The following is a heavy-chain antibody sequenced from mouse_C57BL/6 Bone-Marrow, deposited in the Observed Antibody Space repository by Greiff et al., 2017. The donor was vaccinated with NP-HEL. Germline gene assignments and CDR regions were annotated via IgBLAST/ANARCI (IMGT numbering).Heavy chain of an antibody. V-gene: IGHV5-4*01. CDR3: ANFYFDY. J-gene: IGHJ2*01. CDR1: GFTFSSYA. CDR2: ISDGGSYT. Sequence: DVQLQESGGGLVKPGGSLKLSCAASGFTFSSYAMSWVRQTPEKRLEWVATISDGGSYTYYPDNVKGRFTISRDNAKNNLYLQMSHLKSEDTAMYYCANFYFDYWGQGTTLTVSS.